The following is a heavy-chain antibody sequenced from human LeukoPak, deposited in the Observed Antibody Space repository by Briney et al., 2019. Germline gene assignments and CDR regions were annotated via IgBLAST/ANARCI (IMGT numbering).Heavy chain of an antibody. CDR2: IYYTGST. CDR1: GGSISSLY. CDR3: ARHRAYSSSSPFDY. D-gene: IGHD6-6*01. Sequence: ETPCLTCSVSGGSISSLYWSWIRQPPGKGLEWIGYIYYTGSTNYNPSLKSRDTMFVDMSKNQFSLRLSSVTAADTAVYYCARHRAYSSSSPFDYWGQGTLVSASS. J-gene: IGHJ4*02. V-gene: IGHV4-59*08.